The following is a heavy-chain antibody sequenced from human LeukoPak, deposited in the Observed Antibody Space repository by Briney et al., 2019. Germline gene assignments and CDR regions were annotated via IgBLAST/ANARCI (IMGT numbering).Heavy chain of an antibody. Sequence: PSETLSLTCTVSGGSIYSYYWSWIRQPPGKGLEGNGYIYNSGSTNYNPSLKSRVTISVDTSKNQVSLKLSSVTAADTAVYYCARFQSSSSWDYYYGLDVWGQGTTVTVSS. J-gene: IGHJ6*02. CDR3: ARFQSSSSWDYYYGLDV. CDR1: GGSIYSYY. CDR2: IYNSGST. D-gene: IGHD2-2*01. V-gene: IGHV4-59*01.